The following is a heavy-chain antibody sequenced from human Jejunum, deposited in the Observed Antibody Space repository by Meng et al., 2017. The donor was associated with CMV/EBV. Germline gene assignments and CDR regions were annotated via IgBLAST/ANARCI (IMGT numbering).Heavy chain of an antibody. V-gene: IGHV1-8*01. CDR3: ARGVAAGVDY. J-gene: IGHJ4*02. Sequence: VPCQPSGYPLTSLDIHWVRRASGRGLGWMVSMRPKNGNTCYAPTFQGRVTLTRATSISTAYMELSRLRSGYTAVYYCARGVAAGVDYWGQGTLVTVSS. D-gene: IGHD6-25*01. CDR1: GYPLTSLD. CDR2: MRPKNGNT.